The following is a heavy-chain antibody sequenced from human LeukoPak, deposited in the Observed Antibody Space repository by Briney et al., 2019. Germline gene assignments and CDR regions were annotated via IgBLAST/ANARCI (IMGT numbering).Heavy chain of an antibody. J-gene: IGHJ6*03. CDR3: AKGDDFYYYYYMDV. Sequence: GGSLRLSCAASGFTFSSYAMSWVRQAPGKGLEWVSAISGSGGSTYYADSVNGRFTISRDNSKNTLYLQMNSLRAEDTAVYYCAKGDDFYYYYYMDVWGKGTTVTVSS. CDR2: ISGSGGST. V-gene: IGHV3-23*01. CDR1: GFTFSSYA.